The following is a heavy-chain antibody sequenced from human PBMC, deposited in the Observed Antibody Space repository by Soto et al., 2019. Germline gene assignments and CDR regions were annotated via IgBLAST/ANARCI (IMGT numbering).Heavy chain of an antibody. CDR1: GFTFSGYA. D-gene: IGHD3-22*01. J-gene: IGHJ4*02. CDR3: AKRDYYDSATFSPLCES. CDR2: ITGDGHRT. V-gene: IGHV3-23*01. Sequence: EVQLLESGGGLVQPGGSLRLSCTASGFTFSGYAMSWGRQSPGKELEWVAAITGDGHRTYYADSVEGRFTISSDNSTKTLFLQMNSLRTEDAAIYHCAKRDYYDSATFSPLCESWGQGALVTVSS.